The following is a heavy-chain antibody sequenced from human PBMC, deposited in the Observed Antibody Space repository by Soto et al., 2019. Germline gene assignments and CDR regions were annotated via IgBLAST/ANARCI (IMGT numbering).Heavy chain of an antibody. CDR3: KCYWSALRRLPLFQY. CDR2: IYSGETT. V-gene: IGHV3-53*01. Sequence: GLSLRLSCAAYGFNVNSDYMNWVRQTPGKGLEWVASIYSGETTYYADSVRGRFTISSDKSKNTLYFQLNSLRIEDTAVYYCKCYWSALRRLPLFQYCGQ. J-gene: IGHJ4*02. CDR1: GFNVNSDY. D-gene: IGHD2-21*02.